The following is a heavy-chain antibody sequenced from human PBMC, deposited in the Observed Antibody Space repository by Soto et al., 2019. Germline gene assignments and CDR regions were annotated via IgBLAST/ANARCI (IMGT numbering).Heavy chain of an antibody. V-gene: IGHV4-59*01. CDR3: AREGYYGSGSYRWFDP. D-gene: IGHD3-10*01. CDR2: IYYSGST. CDR1: GGSISSNY. Sequence: SETLSLTCTVSGGSISSNYWSWIRQPPGKGLEWIGYIYYSGSTNYNPSLKSRVTISVDTSKNQFSLKLSSVTAADTAVYYCAREGYYGSGSYRWFDPWGQGTLVTVSS. J-gene: IGHJ5*02.